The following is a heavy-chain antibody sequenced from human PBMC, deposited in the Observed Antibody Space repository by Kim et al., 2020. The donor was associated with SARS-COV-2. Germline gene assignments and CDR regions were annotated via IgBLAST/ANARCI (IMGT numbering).Heavy chain of an antibody. V-gene: IGHV4-34*01. J-gene: IGHJ6*03. CDR2: INHSGST. CDR1: GGSFSGYY. Sequence: SETLSLTCAVYGGSFSGYYWSWIRQPPGKGLEWIGEINHSGSTNYNPSLKSRVTISVDTSKNQFSLKLSSVTAADTAVYYCARGTRQWLVRRPYYYYMD. D-gene: IGHD6-19*01. CDR3: ARGTRQWLVRRPYYYYMD.